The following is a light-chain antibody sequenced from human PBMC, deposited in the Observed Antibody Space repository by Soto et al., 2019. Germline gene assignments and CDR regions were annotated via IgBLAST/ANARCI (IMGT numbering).Light chain of an antibody. V-gene: IGKV1-39*01. CDR2: AAS. CDR3: QQSYSTPQNT. J-gene: IGKJ2*01. Sequence: DIQMTQSPSSLSASVGDRVTITCRASQSISSYLNWYQQKPGKAPKLLIYAASSLQGGVPSRFSGSGSGTDFTLTISSVQPEDFATYYCQQSYSTPQNTFGQGTKLEIK. CDR1: QSISSY.